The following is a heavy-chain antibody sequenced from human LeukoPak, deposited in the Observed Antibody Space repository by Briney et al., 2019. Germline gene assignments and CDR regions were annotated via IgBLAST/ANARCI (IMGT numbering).Heavy chain of an antibody. CDR1: GYTFTSYG. V-gene: IGHV1-18*01. Sequence: ASVKVSCKASGYTFTSYGISWVRQAPGQGLEWMGWISAYNGNTNYAQKLQGRVTMTRDTSISTAYMELSRLRSDDTAVYYCASGVVVAATFNYYMDVWGKGTTVTVSS. CDR2: ISAYNGNT. J-gene: IGHJ6*03. CDR3: ASGVVVAATFNYYMDV. D-gene: IGHD2-15*01.